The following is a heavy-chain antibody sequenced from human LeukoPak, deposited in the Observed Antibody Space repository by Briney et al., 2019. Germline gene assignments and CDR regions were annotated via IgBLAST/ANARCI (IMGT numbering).Heavy chain of an antibody. Sequence: GGSLRLSCAASGFTFSSYGMHWVRQAPGKGLEWVAVIWYDGSNKYYADSVKGRFTISRDNSKNTLYLQMNSLRAEDTAVYYCARENTYYYDSSGYYSDYWGQGTLVTVSS. V-gene: IGHV3-33*01. J-gene: IGHJ4*02. CDR1: GFTFSSYG. CDR3: ARENTYYYDSSGYYSDY. CDR2: IWYDGSNK. D-gene: IGHD3-22*01.